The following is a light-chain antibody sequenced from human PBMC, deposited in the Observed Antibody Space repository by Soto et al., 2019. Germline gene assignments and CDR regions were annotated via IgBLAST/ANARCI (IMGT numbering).Light chain of an antibody. CDR2: GAS. CDR3: QQFCSAPLT. CDR1: GDISKY. V-gene: IGKV1-27*01. Sequence: DIQMTQSPSSLSASVGDRVTISCRATGDISKYLAWYQRKPGKAPTLLIYGASTLQSGVPSRFSGSGSGTELPLTIGSLQPDDGATYYCQQFCSAPLTFGGGTKVEI. J-gene: IGKJ4*01.